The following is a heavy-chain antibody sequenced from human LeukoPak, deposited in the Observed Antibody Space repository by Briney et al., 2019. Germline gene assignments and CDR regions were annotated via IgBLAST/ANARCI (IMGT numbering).Heavy chain of an antibody. J-gene: IGHJ4*02. D-gene: IGHD6-19*01. CDR3: ARGTRIAVTGTSQRKKFDF. Sequence: ASVRVSCKASGYTFTSNDINWVRQATGQGLEWMGWMNPNSGHTGYSQKFQGRVTMTRDTSISTAYMELSGLRSEDTAVYYCARGTRIAVTGTSQRKKFDFWGQGTLVTVSS. CDR1: GYTFTSND. V-gene: IGHV1-8*01. CDR2: MNPNSGHT.